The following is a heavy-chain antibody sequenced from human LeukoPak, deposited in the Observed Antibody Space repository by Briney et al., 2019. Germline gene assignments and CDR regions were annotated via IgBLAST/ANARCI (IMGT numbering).Heavy chain of an antibody. D-gene: IGHD1-7*01. J-gene: IGHJ4*02. CDR1: GGSISSGGYS. CDR3: ARESRYYSITGTTGAKYYFDY. CDR2: IYHSGST. Sequence: KPSETLSLTCAVSGGSISSGGYSWSWIRQPPGKGLEWIGYIYHSGSTYYNPSLKSRVTISVDRSKNQFSLKLSSVTAADTAVYYCARESRYYSITGTTGAKYYFDYWGQGTLVTVSS. V-gene: IGHV4-30-2*01.